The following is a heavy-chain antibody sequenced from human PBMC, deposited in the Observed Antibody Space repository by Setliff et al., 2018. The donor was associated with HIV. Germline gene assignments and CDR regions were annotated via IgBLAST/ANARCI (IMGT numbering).Heavy chain of an antibody. CDR2: MYYSGST. D-gene: IGHD3-9*01. CDR1: GGSFSDYS. Sequence: SETLSLTCAVYGGSFSDYSWNWIRQLPGKGLEWIGNMYYSGSTSYNPSLKSRLTISVDTSKNQFSLKLTSVTAADTAVYYCARDPADIRTFDYWSQGTLVTVSS. CDR3: ARDPADIRTFDY. J-gene: IGHJ4*02. V-gene: IGHV4-34*09.